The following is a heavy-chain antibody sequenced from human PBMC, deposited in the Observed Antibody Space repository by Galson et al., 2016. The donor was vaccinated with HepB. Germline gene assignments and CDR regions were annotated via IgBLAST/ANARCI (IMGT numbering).Heavy chain of an antibody. V-gene: IGHV3-23*01. CDR2: ISRSGDST. Sequence: SLRLSCAASGFTFSNYGMTWVRQAPGKGLEVVSSISRSGDSTDYADSVKGRFTISRDNSKNTLSLQVNSLTADDTAIYYCVQGGTAPAVWGKGTTVTVSS. D-gene: IGHD3-16*01. J-gene: IGHJ6*04. CDR1: GFTFSNYG. CDR3: VQGGTAPAV.